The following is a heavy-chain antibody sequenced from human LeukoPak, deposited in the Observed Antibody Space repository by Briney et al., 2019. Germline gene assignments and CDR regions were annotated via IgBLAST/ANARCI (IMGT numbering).Heavy chain of an antibody. Sequence: SVKVSCKASGGTFSSYAISWVRQAPGQGLEWMGRIIPILGIANYAQKFQGRVTITADKSTSTAYIELSSLRSEDTAVYYCATAPQQLVLRGFDYWGQGTLVTVSS. D-gene: IGHD6-13*01. CDR3: ATAPQQLVLRGFDY. CDR2: IIPILGIA. CDR1: GGTFSSYA. V-gene: IGHV1-69*04. J-gene: IGHJ4*02.